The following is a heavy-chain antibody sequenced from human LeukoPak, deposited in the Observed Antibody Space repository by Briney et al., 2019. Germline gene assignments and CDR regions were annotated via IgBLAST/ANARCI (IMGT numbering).Heavy chain of an antibody. V-gene: IGHV1-18*04. Sequence: ASVKVSCKASGYTFTSYGISWVRQAPGQGLEWMGWISAYNGNTNYAQKLQGRVTMTTDTSTSTAYMVLRSLRSDDTAVYYCARSRGDILSLDYYYYGMDVWGKGTTVTVSS. D-gene: IGHD3-9*01. CDR3: ARSRGDILSLDYYYYGMDV. J-gene: IGHJ6*04. CDR1: GYTFTSYG. CDR2: ISAYNGNT.